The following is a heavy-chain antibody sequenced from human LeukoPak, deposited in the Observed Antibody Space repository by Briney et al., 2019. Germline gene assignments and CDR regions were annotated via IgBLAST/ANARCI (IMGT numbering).Heavy chain of an antibody. CDR2: IIPIFGTA. V-gene: IGHV1-69*13. CDR1: GGTFSSYA. J-gene: IGHJ6*02. D-gene: IGHD4-23*01. Sequence: SVKVSCKASGGTFSSYAISWVRQAPGQGLEWMGGIIPIFGTANYAQKFQGRVTITADESTSTAYMELSSLRSEDTAVYYCASGHGGNHPPLRYYYGMDVWGQGTTVTVSS. CDR3: ASGHGGNHPPLRYYYGMDV.